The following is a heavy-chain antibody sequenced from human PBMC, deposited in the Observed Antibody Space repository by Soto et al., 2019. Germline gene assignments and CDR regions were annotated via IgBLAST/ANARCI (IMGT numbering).Heavy chain of an antibody. V-gene: IGHV1-69*01. J-gene: IGHJ5*02. D-gene: IGHD2-15*01. CDR2: IIPIFGTA. CDR3: ATGYCSGGSSCNWFDP. CDR1: GGTFSSYA. Sequence: QVQLVQSGAEVKKPGSSVKVSCKASGGTFSSYAISWVRQAPGQGLEWMGGIIPIFGTANYAQKFQGRVTITADESTSTAYMELSSLRSEDTAVYYSATGYCSGGSSCNWFDPWGQGTLVTVSS.